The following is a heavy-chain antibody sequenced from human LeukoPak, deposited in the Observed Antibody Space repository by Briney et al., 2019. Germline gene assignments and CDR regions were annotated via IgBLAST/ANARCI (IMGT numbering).Heavy chain of an antibody. Sequence: SETLSLTCAVYGGSFSGYYWSWIRQPPGKGLEWIGEINHSGSTNYNPSLKSRVTISVDTSKNQFSLKLSSVTAADTAVYYCARVSRTLYYYGSGSYPQRKNYYYYMDVWGKGTTVTVSS. J-gene: IGHJ6*03. CDR3: ARVSRTLYYYGSGSYPQRKNYYYYMDV. D-gene: IGHD3-10*01. V-gene: IGHV4-34*01. CDR2: INHSGST. CDR1: GGSFSGYY.